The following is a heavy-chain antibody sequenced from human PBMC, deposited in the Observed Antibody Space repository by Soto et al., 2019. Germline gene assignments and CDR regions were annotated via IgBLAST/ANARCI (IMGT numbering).Heavy chain of an antibody. D-gene: IGHD2-2*01. V-gene: IGHV3-23*01. J-gene: IGHJ4*02. CDR3: TKGARLCDF. CDR1: GFTFSDYA. Sequence: GGSLRLSCAASGFTFSDYAMNWVRQAPGKGLEWVSGIGGSGDSAYYADSVKGRFTISRDNSKNTLYLQMNSLRAEDTAVYYCTKGARLCDFWGRGTLVTVSS. CDR2: IGGSGDSA.